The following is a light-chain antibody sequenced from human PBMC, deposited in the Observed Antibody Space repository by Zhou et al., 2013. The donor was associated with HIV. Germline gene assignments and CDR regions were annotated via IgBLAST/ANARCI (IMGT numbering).Light chain of an antibody. V-gene: IGKV1-8*01. J-gene: IGKJ1*01. Sequence: AIRMTQSPSSFSASTGDRVTITCRASQGISSYLAWYQQKPGKAPKLLIYAASTLQSGVPSRFSGSGSGTDFTLTISCLQSEDFATYYCQHYSGSSPWTFGQGTKVEIK. CDR1: QGISSY. CDR2: AAS. CDR3: QHYSGSSPWT.